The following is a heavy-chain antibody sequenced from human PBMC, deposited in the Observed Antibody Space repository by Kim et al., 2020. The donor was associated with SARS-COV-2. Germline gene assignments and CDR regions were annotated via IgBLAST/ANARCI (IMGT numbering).Heavy chain of an antibody. Sequence: ASVKVSCKASGYTFTSYGISWVRQAPGQGLEWMGWISAYNGNTNYAQKPQGRVTMTTDTSTSTAYMELRSLRSDDTAVYYCARKGLLWFGELNWFDPWGQGTLVTVSS. CDR2: ISAYNGNT. D-gene: IGHD3-10*01. V-gene: IGHV1-18*01. CDR1: GYTFTSYG. CDR3: ARKGLLWFGELNWFDP. J-gene: IGHJ5*02.